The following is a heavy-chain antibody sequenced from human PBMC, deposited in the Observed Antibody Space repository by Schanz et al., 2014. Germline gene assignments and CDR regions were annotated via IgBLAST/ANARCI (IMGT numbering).Heavy chain of an antibody. CDR2: ISAGGTNT. CDR1: GFTFSTYA. V-gene: IGHV3-23*04. CDR3: ARGKGPRGWFDP. Sequence: EVQLVESGGGLVQPGGSLRLSCAASGFTFSTYAMTWVRQAPGKELEWVSSISAGGTNTYYADSVKGRFTLSRDNSKNTLYLQMNSLKVEDTDVYYCARGKGPRGWFDPWGQGTLVTVSS. J-gene: IGHJ5*02. D-gene: IGHD3-10*01.